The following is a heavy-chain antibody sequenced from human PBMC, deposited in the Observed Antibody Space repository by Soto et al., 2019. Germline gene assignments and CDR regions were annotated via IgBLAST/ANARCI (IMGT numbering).Heavy chain of an antibody. CDR1: GGSISSGGYY. CDR3: ATGVSRVLDIDY. J-gene: IGHJ4*02. Sequence: PSETLSLTCTVSGGSISSGGYYWSWIRQHPGKGLEWIGYIYYSGSTYYNPSLKSRVTISVDTSKNQFSLKLSSVTAADTAVYYCATGVSRVLDIDYWGQVTLVTVSS. V-gene: IGHV4-31*03. CDR2: IYYSGST.